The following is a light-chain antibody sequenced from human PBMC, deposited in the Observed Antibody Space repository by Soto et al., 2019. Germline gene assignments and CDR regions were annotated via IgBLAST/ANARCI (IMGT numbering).Light chain of an antibody. CDR1: QSVSSN. CDR3: KQYNNWPPT. J-gene: IGKJ1*01. Sequence: ELVSTQSPATLSVSPGERATLSCKASQSVSSNLAWYQQKPGQAHRLLIYGASTRATGIPARFSGSGSGTEFTLTISSLQSEEFAVYYCKQYNNWPPTVGKGTKVDNK. CDR2: GAS. V-gene: IGKV3-15*01.